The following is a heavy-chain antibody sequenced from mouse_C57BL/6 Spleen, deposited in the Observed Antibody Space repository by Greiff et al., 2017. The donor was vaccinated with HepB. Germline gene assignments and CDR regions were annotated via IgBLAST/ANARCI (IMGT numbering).Heavy chain of an antibody. V-gene: IGHV1-64*01. Sequence: VQLQQSGAELVKPGASVKLSCKASGYTFTSYWMHWVKQRPGQGLEWIGMIHPNSGSTNYNEKFKSKATLTVDKSSSTAYMQLSSLTSEDSAVYYFAREGAYYSNLAYWGQGTLVTVSA. CDR3: AREGAYYSNLAY. CDR2: IHPNSGST. J-gene: IGHJ3*01. CDR1: GYTFTSYW. D-gene: IGHD2-5*01.